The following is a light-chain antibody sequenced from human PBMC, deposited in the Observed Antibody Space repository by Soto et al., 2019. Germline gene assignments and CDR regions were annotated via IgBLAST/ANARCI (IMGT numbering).Light chain of an antibody. CDR2: GAS. Sequence: EIVMTQSPATLCVSPGERATLSCRASQSVSSNLAWYQQKPGQAPRLLIYGASTRATGIPARFSGSGSGTEFTLTISSLQSEDFAVYYCQQYNNWWTFGQGTRWIS. CDR1: QSVSSN. CDR3: QQYNNWWT. J-gene: IGKJ1*01. V-gene: IGKV3-15*01.